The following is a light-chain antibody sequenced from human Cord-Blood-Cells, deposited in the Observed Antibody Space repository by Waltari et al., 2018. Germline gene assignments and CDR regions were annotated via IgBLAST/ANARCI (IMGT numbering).Light chain of an antibody. J-gene: IGKJ4*01. CDR3: QQSYSTLT. Sequence: DIQMTQSPSSLSASVGDRVTITCRASQSISSYLNWYHQKPGKAPKLLIYAASSLQSGFPSRFSGSGSGTDFTLTISSLQPEDFATYYCQQSYSTLTFGGGTKVEIK. CDR2: AAS. CDR1: QSISSY. V-gene: IGKV1-39*01.